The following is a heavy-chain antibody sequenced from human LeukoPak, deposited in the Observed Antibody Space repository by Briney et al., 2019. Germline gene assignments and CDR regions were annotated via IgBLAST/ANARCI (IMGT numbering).Heavy chain of an antibody. D-gene: IGHD5-18*01. CDR2: MNPNSGNT. V-gene: IGHV1-8*02. Sequence: ASVKVSCKASGGTFSSYAINWVRQATGQGLEWMGWMNPNSGNTGYAQKFQGRVAMTRNTSITTAYMELSSLRSKDTAVYYCARGLGRTAMVTRGGVRFDYWGQGTLVTVSS. J-gene: IGHJ4*02. CDR1: GGTFSSYA. CDR3: ARGLGRTAMVTRGGVRFDY.